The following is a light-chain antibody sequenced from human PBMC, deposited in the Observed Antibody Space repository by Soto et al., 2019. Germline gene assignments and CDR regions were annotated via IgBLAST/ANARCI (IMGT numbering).Light chain of an antibody. CDR2: GAS. Sequence: EIVLTQSPGTLSLSPWERATLSCRASQSGSSSYLAWYQQKPGPAPRLLIYGASSSATGIPDRFSGSVSGTDFTLTISSLEPEDVAVYYCPQYGSSQWTFGQGTKVEIK. CDR1: QSGSSSY. CDR3: PQYGSSQWT. J-gene: IGKJ1*01. V-gene: IGKV3-20*01.